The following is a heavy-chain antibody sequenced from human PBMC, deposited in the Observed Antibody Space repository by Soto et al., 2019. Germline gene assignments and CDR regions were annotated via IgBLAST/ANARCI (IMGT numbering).Heavy chain of an antibody. D-gene: IGHD1-7*01. CDR2: ILYDGSNK. J-gene: IGHJ3*02. V-gene: IGHV3-30*18. CDR3: AQGNLIRTIFAYDI. CDR1: GFTFATYG. Sequence: QVQLVESGGGVVQPGRSLRLSCAASGFTFATYGMHWVRQAPGKGLEWVASILYDGSNKYYADSVKGRLTISRDNSENTLYLQMNSLREEDTAVYYCAQGNLIRTIFAYDIWGQGTMVTVSS.